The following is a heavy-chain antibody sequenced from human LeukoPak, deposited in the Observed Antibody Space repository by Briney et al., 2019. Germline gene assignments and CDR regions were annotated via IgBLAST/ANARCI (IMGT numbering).Heavy chain of an antibody. D-gene: IGHD4-11*01. V-gene: IGHV3-30-3*01. J-gene: IGHJ4*02. CDR3: ARGNYDSWYYFDY. Sequence: GGSVRLSCAASGFTFSSYAMHWVRQAPGKGLEWVAVISYDGSNKYYADSVRGRFTISRDNSKNTLYLQMNSLRAEDTAVYYCARGNYDSWYYFDYWGQGTLVTVSS. CDR2: ISYDGSNK. CDR1: GFTFSSYA.